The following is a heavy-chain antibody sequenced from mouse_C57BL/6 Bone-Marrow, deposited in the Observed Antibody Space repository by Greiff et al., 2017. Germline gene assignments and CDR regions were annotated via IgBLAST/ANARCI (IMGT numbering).Heavy chain of an antibody. V-gene: IGHV14-1*01. CDR2: IDPEDGDT. J-gene: IGHJ3*01. D-gene: IGHD1-1*01. Sequence: VHVKQSGAELVRPGASVKLSCTASGFNIKDYYMHWVKQRPEQGLEWIGRIDPEDGDTEYAPKFQGKATMTADTSSNTAYLQLSSLTSEDTAVYYCTTDYYGSSSWFAYWGQGTLVTVSA. CDR3: TTDYYGSSSWFAY. CDR1: GFNIKDYY.